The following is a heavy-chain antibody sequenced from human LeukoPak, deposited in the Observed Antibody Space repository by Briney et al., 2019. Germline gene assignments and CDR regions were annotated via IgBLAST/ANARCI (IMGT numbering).Heavy chain of an antibody. CDR1: RFTFGDYS. V-gene: IGHV3-49*04. Sequence: GSLRLSCTASRFTFGDYSMNWVRQAPGKGLEWVGFIRSKTYDGTTEYAASVKGRFTISRDDSKSIAYLQMNSLKIEDTAVYYCTSQQQLLTYLDTSGQETPRTVSS. D-gene: IGHD6-13*01. CDR2: IRSKTYDGTT. CDR3: TSQQQLLTYLDT. J-gene: IGHJ4*02.